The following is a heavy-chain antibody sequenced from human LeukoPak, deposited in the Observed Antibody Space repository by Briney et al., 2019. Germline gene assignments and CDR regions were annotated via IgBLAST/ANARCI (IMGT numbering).Heavy chain of an antibody. D-gene: IGHD6-13*01. CDR3: AKGCDSYRSNTWGCYFEY. CDR1: GLTFSTYA. J-gene: IGHJ4*02. CDR2: ISGSGGSA. Sequence: GGSLRLSCVVSGLTFSTYAMSWIRQAPGKGLEWVSVISGSGGSAYYADSVQGRFTISRDNSNNTLHLQMNSLRAEDTAIYYCAKGCDSYRSNTWGCYFEYWGQGTRVSVSS. V-gene: IGHV3-23*01.